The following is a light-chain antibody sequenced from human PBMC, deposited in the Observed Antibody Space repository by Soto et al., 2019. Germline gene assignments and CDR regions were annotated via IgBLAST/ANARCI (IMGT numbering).Light chain of an antibody. CDR1: QSIARY. V-gene: IGKV1-39*01. CDR3: QQSYNTPFT. CDR2: AAS. Sequence: DIQMTQSPSSLSASVGDRVTITCRASQSIARYLNWYQQKPGTAPKLLIYAASSLQSGVPSRFSGSGSGTDFTLTINSLQPEDFATYYWQQSYNTPFTFGPGTKVDIK. J-gene: IGKJ3*01.